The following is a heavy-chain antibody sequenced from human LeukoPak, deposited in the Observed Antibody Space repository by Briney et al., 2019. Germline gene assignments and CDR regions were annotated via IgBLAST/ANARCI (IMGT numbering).Heavy chain of an antibody. D-gene: IGHD3-10*01. CDR1: GFTFSSYE. J-gene: IGHJ4*02. Sequence: GGSPGTSRAAPGFTFSSYEKNLGRQAPGEGVEWVSYISSSGSTIYYADSVKGRFTISRDNAKNSLYLQMNSLRAEDTAVYYCAREDPATGNYWGQGTLVTVSS. V-gene: IGHV3-48*03. CDR3: AREDPATGNY. CDR2: ISSSGSTI.